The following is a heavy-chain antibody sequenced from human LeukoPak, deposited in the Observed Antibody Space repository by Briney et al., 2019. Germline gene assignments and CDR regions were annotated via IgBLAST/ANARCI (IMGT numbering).Heavy chain of an antibody. Sequence: SETLSLTCAASGYSISSGYYWGWIRQPPGKGLGWIGTIYHSGSTYYNPSLKSRVTISVDTSKNQFSLKLSSVTAADTAVYYCARAGGYSGSYYEFDYWGQGTLVTVSS. CDR2: IYHSGST. J-gene: IGHJ4*02. D-gene: IGHD1-26*01. V-gene: IGHV4-38-2*01. CDR1: GYSISSGYY. CDR3: ARAGGYSGSYYEFDY.